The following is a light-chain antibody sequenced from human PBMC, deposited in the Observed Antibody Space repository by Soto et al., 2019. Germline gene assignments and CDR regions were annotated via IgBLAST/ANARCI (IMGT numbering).Light chain of an antibody. V-gene: IGKV1-39*01. J-gene: IGKJ5*01. CDR1: QSISSY. CDR2: AAS. CDR3: QQSYSIPIT. Sequence: DIQMTQSPSSLSASVGDRVTITCRASQSISSYLHWYQQKPGKAPKLLIYAASSLQSGVPSRFSGSGIWNDFTLTISSLQPEDFATYYRQQSYSIPITFGQGTRLEIK.